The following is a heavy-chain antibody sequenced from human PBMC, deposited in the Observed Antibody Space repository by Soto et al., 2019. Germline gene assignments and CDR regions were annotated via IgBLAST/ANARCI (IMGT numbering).Heavy chain of an antibody. D-gene: IGHD6-6*01. J-gene: IGHJ5*02. CDR3: ARSAAPPKFDP. CDR2: IYYSGST. Sequence: SETLSLTCTVSGGSISSGGYYWSWIRQHPGKGLEWIGYIYYSGSTYYNPSLKSRVTISVDTSKNQFSLKLSSVTAADTAVYYCARSAAPPKFDPWGQGTLVTVSS. V-gene: IGHV4-31*03. CDR1: GGSISSGGYY.